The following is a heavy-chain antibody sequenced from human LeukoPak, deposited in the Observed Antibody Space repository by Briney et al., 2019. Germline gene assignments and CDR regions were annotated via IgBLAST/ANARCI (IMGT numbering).Heavy chain of an antibody. CDR1: GFRFSSYA. J-gene: IGHJ3*02. CDR2: ISGSGGST. V-gene: IGHV3-23*01. CDR3: AKDDIVVVPAAAPGAFDI. Sequence: GGSLRLSCAASGFRFSSYAMSWVRQAPGKGLEWVSAISGSGGSTYYADSVKGRFTISRDNSKNTLYLQMNSLRAEDTAVYYCAKDDIVVVPAAAPGAFDIWGQGTMVTVSS. D-gene: IGHD2-2*01.